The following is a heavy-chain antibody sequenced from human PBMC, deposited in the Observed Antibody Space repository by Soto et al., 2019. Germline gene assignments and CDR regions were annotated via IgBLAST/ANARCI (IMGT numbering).Heavy chain of an antibody. J-gene: IGHJ4*02. Sequence: WASVEVSGKASGYAFTSYCISWVRQAPGQGLEWMGWISAYNGNTNYAQKLQGRVTMTTDTSTSTAYMELRSLRSDDTAVYYCARRSYDFWSGYPTGLGYWGQGTLVTVSS. CDR1: GYAFTSYC. D-gene: IGHD3-3*01. CDR3: ARRSYDFWSGYPTGLGY. CDR2: ISAYNGNT. V-gene: IGHV1-18*01.